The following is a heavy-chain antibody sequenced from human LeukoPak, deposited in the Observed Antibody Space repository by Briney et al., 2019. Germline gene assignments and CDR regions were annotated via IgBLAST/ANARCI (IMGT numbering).Heavy chain of an antibody. V-gene: IGHV3-21*01. CDR3: ARDLIRGKTGDV. CDR2: ISSSSSYI. D-gene: IGHD1-14*01. J-gene: IGHJ6*02. CDR1: GFTFSSYS. Sequence: KPGGSLRLSCAASGFTFSSYSMNWVRQAPGKGLEWVSSISSSSSYIYYADSVKGRFTISRDNAKNSLYLQMNSLRAEDTAVYYCARDLIRGKTGDVWGQGTTVTVSS.